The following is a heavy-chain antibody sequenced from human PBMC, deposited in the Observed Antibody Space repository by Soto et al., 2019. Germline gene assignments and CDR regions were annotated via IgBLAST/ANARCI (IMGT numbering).Heavy chain of an antibody. V-gene: IGHV1-69*02. CDR2: IIPILRMA. CDR3: ATSYGSGSAHFDY. CDR1: GGTFTSYT. J-gene: IGHJ4*02. Sequence: QVQLVQSGAEVKMPGSSVKVSCTASGGTFTSYTFSWVRQVPGQGLEWMGRIIPILRMADFAQKFQGRVTINADEYTRTVDVKLSSLRSEDTAVYYCATSYGSGSAHFDYWGQGTLVTVS. D-gene: IGHD3-10*01.